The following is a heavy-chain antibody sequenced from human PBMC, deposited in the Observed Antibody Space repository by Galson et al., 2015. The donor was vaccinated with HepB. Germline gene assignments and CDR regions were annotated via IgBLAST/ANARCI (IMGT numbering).Heavy chain of an antibody. V-gene: IGHV3-23*01. J-gene: IGHJ5*02. D-gene: IGHD6-13*01. Sequence: SLRLSCAASGFTFSSYVMSWIRQAPGKGLEWVSTVSGSGGSAYYADSVKGRFTISRDNSKNTLYLQMNSLRAEDTAVYYCAKGGTASSSWFPFSWGQGTLVTVPS. CDR1: GFTFSSYV. CDR3: AKGGTASSSWFPFS. CDR2: VSGSGGSA.